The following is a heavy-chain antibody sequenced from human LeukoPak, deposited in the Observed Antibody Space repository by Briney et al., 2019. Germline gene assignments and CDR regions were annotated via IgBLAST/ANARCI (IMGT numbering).Heavy chain of an antibody. D-gene: IGHD3-22*01. CDR2: IGVCT. Sequence: PGGSLRLSCAASGFSITDSPLNWVRQAPAEGLEWVSAIGVCTHYADSVKGRFTISRDVSKNTLYLQMNSLTVEDTVIDFCAAGHPNSPEGYWGQGTLVSVAS. CDR3: AAGHPNSPEGY. CDR1: GFSITDSP. J-gene: IGHJ4*02. V-gene: IGHV3-23*01.